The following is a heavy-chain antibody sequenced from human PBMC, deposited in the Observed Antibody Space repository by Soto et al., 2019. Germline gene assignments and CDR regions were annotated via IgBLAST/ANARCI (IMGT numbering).Heavy chain of an antibody. V-gene: IGHV4-30-4*01. J-gene: IGHJ4*02. CDR1: GGSIRRDDSY. Sequence: SETLSLTCTVSGGSIRRDDSYWSWIRQPPGRGLEWIAYIYYNGATYFNPSLKSRVTVSLDTSKNQFSLKLSSVTAADTAVYYCARTHYRDNIGCPQWGQGTLVTVSS. CDR3: ARTHYRDNIGCPQ. CDR2: IYYNGAT. D-gene: IGHD3-22*01.